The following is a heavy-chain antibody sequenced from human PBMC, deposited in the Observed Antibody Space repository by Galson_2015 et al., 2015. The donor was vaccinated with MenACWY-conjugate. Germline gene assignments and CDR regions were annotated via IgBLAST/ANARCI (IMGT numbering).Heavy chain of an antibody. CDR1: GGSISSSSYY. V-gene: IGHV4-39*07. Sequence: SETLSLTCTVSGGSISSSSYYWGWIRQPPGKGLEWIGSIYYSGSTYYNPSLKSRVTISVDTSKNQFSLKLSSVTAADTAVYYCARDPQETTVTEALNYYYYGMDVRGQGTTVTVSS. CDR2: IYYSGST. J-gene: IGHJ6*02. D-gene: IGHD4-11*01. CDR3: ARDPQETTVTEALNYYYYGMDV.